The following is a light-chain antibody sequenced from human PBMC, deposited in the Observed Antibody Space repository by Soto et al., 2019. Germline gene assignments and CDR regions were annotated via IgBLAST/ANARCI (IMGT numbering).Light chain of an antibody. Sequence: DIVLTQSPLSLPVTPGEPASISCRSSQSLLHSNGYSYLDWYLQKPGQSPQLLIYMVSNRASGVPDRFSGSGSGTDFTLKNSRVEAEDVGVYYCMQALQTRTFGQGTKLEIK. J-gene: IGKJ2*01. CDR2: MVS. V-gene: IGKV2-28*01. CDR3: MQALQTRT. CDR1: QSLLHSNGYSY.